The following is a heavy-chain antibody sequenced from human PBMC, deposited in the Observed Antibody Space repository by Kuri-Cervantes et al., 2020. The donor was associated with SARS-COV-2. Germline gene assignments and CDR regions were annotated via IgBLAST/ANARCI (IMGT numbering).Heavy chain of an antibody. Sequence: GESLKISCAASGFSFSGYAMHWVRQAPGKGLEWVAVISYDGSNKYYADSVKGRFTISRDNSKNTLYLQMNSLRAEDTAVYYCAREEWLLSSDYYYYYYGMDVWDQGTTVTVSS. CDR3: AREEWLLSSDYYYYYYGMDV. CDR2: ISYDGSNK. J-gene: IGHJ6*02. CDR1: GFSFSGYA. D-gene: IGHD3-3*01. V-gene: IGHV3-30-3*01.